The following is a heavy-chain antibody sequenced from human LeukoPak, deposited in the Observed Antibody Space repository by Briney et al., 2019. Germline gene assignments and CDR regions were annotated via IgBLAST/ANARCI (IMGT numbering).Heavy chain of an antibody. CDR1: GGSISSYY. V-gene: IGHV4-59*01. CDR3: ARTPYSGSYSWFDP. Sequence: PSETLSLTCTVSGGSISSYYWSWIRQPPGKGLEWIGYIYYSGSTNYNPSLKSRVTISVGTSKNQFSLKLSSVTAADPAVYYCARTPYSGSYSWFDPWGQGTLVTVSS. CDR2: IYYSGST. J-gene: IGHJ5*02. D-gene: IGHD1-26*01.